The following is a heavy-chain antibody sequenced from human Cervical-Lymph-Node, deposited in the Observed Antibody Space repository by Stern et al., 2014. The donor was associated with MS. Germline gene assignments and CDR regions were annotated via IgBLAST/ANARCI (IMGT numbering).Heavy chain of an antibody. CDR3: AKHACTGAACPFDL. CDR2: VYYSGAT. V-gene: IGHV4-39*01. Sequence: QVQLQESGPGLVKPSETLSLTCAVSGDSISSYTHYWAWIRQPPGKGLEWIGSVYYSGATYYNPSLKSPGTISVDPSKNHFSLGLNSVTAADTAVYYCAKHACTGAACPFDLWGQGTLVTVSS. CDR1: GDSISSYTHY. J-gene: IGHJ4*02. D-gene: IGHD2-8*02.